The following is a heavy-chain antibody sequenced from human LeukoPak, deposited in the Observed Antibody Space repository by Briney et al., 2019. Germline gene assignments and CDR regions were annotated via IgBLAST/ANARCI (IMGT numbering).Heavy chain of an antibody. CDR2: ISGSGGST. Sequence: GGSLRLSCAASGFTFSSYAVSWVRQAPGKGLEWGSSISGSGGSTYTADSVKGRFTISRDNSKNTLYLQMNSLRAEDTALYYCAKDRSCTNDICHGDFDYWGQGTLVTVSS. D-gene: IGHD2-8*01. CDR1: GFTFSSYA. J-gene: IGHJ4*02. V-gene: IGHV3-23*01. CDR3: AKDRSCTNDICHGDFDY.